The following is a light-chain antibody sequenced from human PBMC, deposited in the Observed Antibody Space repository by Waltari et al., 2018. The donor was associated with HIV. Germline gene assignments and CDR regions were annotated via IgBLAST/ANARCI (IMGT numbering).Light chain of an antibody. Sequence: QSVLTQPPSASGTPGQRVTISCSGSSPNIGSRTVSWYQQPPGTAPKLLIYTNNQRPSGVPDRFSGSKSGTSASLAIRGLQSEDEADYYCAAWDDSLNGYVFGTGTKVTVL. CDR1: SPNIGSRT. CDR2: TNN. CDR3: AAWDDSLNGYV. V-gene: IGLV1-44*01. J-gene: IGLJ1*01.